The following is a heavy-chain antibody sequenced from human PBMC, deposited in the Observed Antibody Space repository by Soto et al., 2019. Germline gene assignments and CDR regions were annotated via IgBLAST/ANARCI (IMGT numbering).Heavy chain of an antibody. J-gene: IGHJ4*02. CDR2: IYTSGST. D-gene: IGHD3-22*01. CDR1: GGSISSYY. V-gene: IGHV4-4*07. Sequence: SETLSLTCTVSGGSISSYYWSWIRQPAGKGLEWIGRIYTSGSTNYNPSLKSRVTMSVDTSKNQFSLKLSSVTAADTAVYYCARDEYYDSSGYAAYWGQGTLVTVSS. CDR3: ARDEYYDSSGYAAY.